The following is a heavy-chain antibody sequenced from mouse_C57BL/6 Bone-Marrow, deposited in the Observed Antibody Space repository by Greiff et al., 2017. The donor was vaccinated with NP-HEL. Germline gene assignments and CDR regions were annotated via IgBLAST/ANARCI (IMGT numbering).Heavy chain of an antibody. CDR1: GFTFSSYA. Sequence: EVHLVESGGGLVKPGGSLKLSCAASGFTFSSYAMSWVRQTPEKRLEWVATISDGGSYTYYPDNVKGRFTISRDNAKNNLYLQMSHLKSEDTAMYYCARDEKLTLYYWGQGTTLTVSS. CDR2: ISDGGSYT. V-gene: IGHV5-4*01. D-gene: IGHD2-13*01. CDR3: ARDEKLTLYY. J-gene: IGHJ2*01.